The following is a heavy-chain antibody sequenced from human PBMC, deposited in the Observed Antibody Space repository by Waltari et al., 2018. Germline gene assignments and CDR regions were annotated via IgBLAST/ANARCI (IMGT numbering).Heavy chain of an antibody. Sequence: QVQLQESGPGLVKPSETLSLTCTVSGGSISSYYWSWIRQPPGKGLEWIGYIYYSGSTNYHPSPKSRVTIAVDTSKNQFSLKLSSVTAADTAVYYCARGFRYFDAADWFDPWGQGTLVTVSS. CDR2: IYYSGST. J-gene: IGHJ5*02. CDR1: GGSISSYY. V-gene: IGHV4-59*01. D-gene: IGHD3-9*01. CDR3: ARGFRYFDAADWFDP.